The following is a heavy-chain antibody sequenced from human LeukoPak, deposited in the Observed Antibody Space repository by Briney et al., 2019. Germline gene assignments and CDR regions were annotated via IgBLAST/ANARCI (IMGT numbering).Heavy chain of an antibody. Sequence: SETLSLTCTVSGGSISSSSYYWGWIRQPPGKGLEWIGSIYYSGSTYYNPSLKSRVTISVDTSKNQFSLKLSSVTAADTAVYYCARHNGQWLVQSAFDIWGQGTMVTVSS. D-gene: IGHD6-19*01. CDR3: ARHNGQWLVQSAFDI. CDR1: GGSISSSSYY. V-gene: IGHV4-39*01. J-gene: IGHJ3*02. CDR2: IYYSGST.